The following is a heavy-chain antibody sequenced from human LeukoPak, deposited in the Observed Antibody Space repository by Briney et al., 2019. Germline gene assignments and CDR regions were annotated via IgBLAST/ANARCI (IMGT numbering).Heavy chain of an antibody. CDR1: GFTSSSYA. CDR2: IKEDGREK. V-gene: IGHV3-7*05. J-gene: IGHJ4*02. D-gene: IGHD1-26*01. CDR3: AKYFRADSGNYYRSFDY. Sequence: RGSLRLSCAASGFTSSSYAMGCVRQAPPKGLEWVANIKEDGREKNYMDSVKGRFTISRDNAKKSLYLQMNSMRAEDTAVYYCAKYFRADSGNYYRSFDYWGQGTLVTVSS.